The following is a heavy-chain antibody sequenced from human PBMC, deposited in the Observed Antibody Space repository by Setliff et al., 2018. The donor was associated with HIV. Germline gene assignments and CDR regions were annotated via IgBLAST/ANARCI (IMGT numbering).Heavy chain of an antibody. CDR3: ARFQAWQLGRRGGYYYYMDV. D-gene: IGHD1-1*01. V-gene: IGHV4-59*01. CDR1: GGSISGYY. J-gene: IGHJ6*03. Sequence: PSETLSLTCTVSGGSISGYYWSWVRQPPEKRLELIGFIHYSGSSDYNPSLKSRITISVDMSRNQFSLVLSSVTAADTAVYYCARFQAWQLGRRGGYYYYMDVWGKGTTVTVS. CDR2: IHYSGSS.